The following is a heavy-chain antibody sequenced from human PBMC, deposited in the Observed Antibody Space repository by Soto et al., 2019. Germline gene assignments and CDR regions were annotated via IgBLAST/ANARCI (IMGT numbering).Heavy chain of an antibody. V-gene: IGHV4-39*01. D-gene: IGHD6-6*01. J-gene: IGHJ4*02. Sequence: SETLSLTCTVSGGSISSSSYYWGWIRQPPGKGLECIGSISYSGSTYYNPSLKSRVTISVDTSKDQFSLKLSSVTAADTAVYYCARLYSSSSLVDYWGQGTLVTVSS. CDR1: GGSISSSSYY. CDR3: ARLYSSSSLVDY. CDR2: ISYSGST.